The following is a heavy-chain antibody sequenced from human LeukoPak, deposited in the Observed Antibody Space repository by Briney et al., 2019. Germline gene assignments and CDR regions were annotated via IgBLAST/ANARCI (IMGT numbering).Heavy chain of an antibody. CDR2: IYTGGAT. J-gene: IGHJ4*02. CDR1: GLTVSSNY. Sequence: GSLRLSCAVSGLTVSSNYMTWVRQPPGKGLEWVSVIYTGGATHYADSAKGRFTISRDNSKNTLFLQMNSLRGEDTAVYFCAAVGFSIYWGQGTLVTVSS. CDR3: AAVGFSIY. D-gene: IGHD1-26*01. V-gene: IGHV3-53*01.